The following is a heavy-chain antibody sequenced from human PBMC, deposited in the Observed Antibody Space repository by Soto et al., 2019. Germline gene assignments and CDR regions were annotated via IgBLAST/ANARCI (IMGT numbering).Heavy chain of an antibody. CDR1: GFSLSTSGVG. D-gene: IGHD4-17*01. J-gene: IGHJ5*02. V-gene: IGHV2-5*02. CDR3: ALTADDYGDGGFDP. Sequence: QITLKESGPTLVKPTQTLTLTCTFSGFSLSTSGVGVGWIRQPPGKALEWLALIYWDDDKRYSPSLKSRLTIPKDTSKNQVVLTTTNMDPVDTATYYCALTADDYGDGGFDPWGQGTLVTVSS. CDR2: IYWDDDK.